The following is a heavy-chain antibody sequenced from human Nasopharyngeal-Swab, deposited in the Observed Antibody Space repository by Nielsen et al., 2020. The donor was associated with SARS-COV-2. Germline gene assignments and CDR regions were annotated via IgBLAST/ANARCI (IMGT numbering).Heavy chain of an antibody. J-gene: IGHJ4*02. CDR2: IGDKDHNYAT. CDR1: GFIFSASA. Sequence: GESLKISCAASGFIFSASAIHWVRQASGKGVEWVGRIGDKDHNYATTYGASVQGRFTISRDDSKNTAFLQMDSLKTEDTALYYCTTDFYFDYWGQGTLVTVSS. CDR3: TTDFYFDY. V-gene: IGHV3-73*01.